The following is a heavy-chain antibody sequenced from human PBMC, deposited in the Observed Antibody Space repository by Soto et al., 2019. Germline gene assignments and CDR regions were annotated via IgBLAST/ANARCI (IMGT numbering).Heavy chain of an antibody. CDR3: AIDHDA. CDR1: GGAISPYY. CDR2: ISYSGNT. Sequence: QVQLPESGPGLVKPSETLSLTCTDPGGAISPYYWSWIRQTQGKGLEWIGYISYSGNTNYNPSLKNRVTISVEPSKNRFSLSLSSVTSADTAVCYCAIDHDAWVQGPLVTVSS. V-gene: IGHV4-59*12. J-gene: IGHJ5*02.